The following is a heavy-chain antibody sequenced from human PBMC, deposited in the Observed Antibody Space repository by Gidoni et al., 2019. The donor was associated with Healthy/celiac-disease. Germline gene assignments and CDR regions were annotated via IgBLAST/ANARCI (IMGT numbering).Heavy chain of an antibody. CDR1: GGSISSSSYY. CDR3: ARLRLRIQEGSSSPYYYYYMDV. Sequence: QLQLQESGPGLVKPSETLSLTCTVSGGSISSSSYYWGWIRQPPGKGLEWIGSIYYSGSTYYNPSLKSRVTISVDTSKNQFSLKLSSVTAADTAVYYCARLRLRIQEGSSSPYYYYYMDVWGKGTTVTVSS. D-gene: IGHD6-6*01. V-gene: IGHV4-39*01. J-gene: IGHJ6*03. CDR2: IYYSGST.